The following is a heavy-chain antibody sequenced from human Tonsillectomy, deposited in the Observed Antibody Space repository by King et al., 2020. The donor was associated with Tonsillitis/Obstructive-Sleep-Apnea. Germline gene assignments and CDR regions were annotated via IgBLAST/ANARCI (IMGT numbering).Heavy chain of an antibody. J-gene: IGHJ4*02. CDR1: GYTFTTNY. Sequence: VQLGQSGAEVKKPGASVKVSCKASGYTFTTNYVHWVRQAPGQGLEGSGIINPSDGISTYAQKFQGRVTMTRDTSTSTVNMELSSLRAEDTAVYYCVRDDKDGRHLDYWGQGSLVSVSS. V-gene: IGHV1-46*01. CDR2: INPSDGIS. CDR3: VRDDKDGRHLDY. D-gene: IGHD2-15*01.